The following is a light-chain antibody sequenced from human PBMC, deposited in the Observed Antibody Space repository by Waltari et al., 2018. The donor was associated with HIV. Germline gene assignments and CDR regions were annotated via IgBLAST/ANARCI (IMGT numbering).Light chain of an antibody. Sequence: QSVLTQPPSVSGAPGQRVTISCTGSSAGYDVHWYQQIPATAPKLLIYSNNNRPSGVPDRFSASKSGTAASLAITGLQAEDEADYYGQSYDSRLSGWVFGGGTKLTVL. CDR3: QSYDSRLSGWV. CDR2: SNN. V-gene: IGLV1-40*01. J-gene: IGLJ3*02. CDR1: SAGYD.